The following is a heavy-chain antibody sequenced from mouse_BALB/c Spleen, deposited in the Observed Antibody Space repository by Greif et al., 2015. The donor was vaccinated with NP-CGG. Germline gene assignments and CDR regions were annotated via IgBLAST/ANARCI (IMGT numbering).Heavy chain of an antibody. CDR3: ARRTGTEAMDY. V-gene: IGHV1-84*02. J-gene: IGHJ4*01. Sequence: QVQLQQSGPELVKPGDSVKISCKASGYTFTDYYINWVKQKPGQGLEWIGWIYPGSGNTKYNEKFKGKATLTVDTSSSTAYMQLSSLTSEDTAVYFCARRTGTEAMDYWGQGTSVTVSS. CDR2: IYPGSGNT. D-gene: IGHD4-1*01. CDR1: GYTFTDYY.